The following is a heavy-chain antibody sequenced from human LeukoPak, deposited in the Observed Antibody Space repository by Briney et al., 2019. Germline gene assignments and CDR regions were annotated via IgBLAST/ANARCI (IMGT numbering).Heavy chain of an antibody. CDR2: TSPYNGNK. Sequence: ASGTVCFKASGYTFTVYGISWVRQAPGQGLEWMGWTSPYNGNKNYAQKFQGRLTVTTATSTSTAYMELRSMRSDDTAVDYCARGYNDYYGQGTLVTASS. J-gene: IGHJ4*02. CDR1: GYTFTVYG. V-gene: IGHV1-18*01. D-gene: IGHD1-1*01. CDR3: ARGYNDY.